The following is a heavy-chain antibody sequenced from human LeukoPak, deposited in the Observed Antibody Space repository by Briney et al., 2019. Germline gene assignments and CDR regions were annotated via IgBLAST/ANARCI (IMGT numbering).Heavy chain of an antibody. V-gene: IGHV3-48*04. J-gene: IGHJ4*02. D-gene: IGHD2-2*01. CDR2: ISSSSSTI. CDR1: GFTFSSYS. Sequence: GGSLRLSCAASGFTFSSYSMNWVRQAPGKGLEWVSYISSSSSTIYYADSVKGRFTISRDNAKNSLYLQMNSLRAEDTAVYYCARDPSSLNTNPDYWGQGTLVTVSS. CDR3: ARDPSSLNTNPDY.